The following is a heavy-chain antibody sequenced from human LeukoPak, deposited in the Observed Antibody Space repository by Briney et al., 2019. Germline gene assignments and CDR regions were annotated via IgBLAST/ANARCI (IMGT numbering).Heavy chain of an antibody. J-gene: IGHJ4*02. V-gene: IGHV3-7*01. D-gene: IGHD3-3*01. Sequence: GGALRLSCAASGFTFSSTWMSWGRAARGKGLGWVANIKQDGSEKYYVGSVKGRFSISRAKAKKSLYLQMNSLRAEDTAVYYCARDSNEWSDFWSGSIHDYWGQGTLVTVSS. CDR1: GFTFSSTW. CDR3: ARDSNEWSDFWSGSIHDY. CDR2: IKQDGSEK.